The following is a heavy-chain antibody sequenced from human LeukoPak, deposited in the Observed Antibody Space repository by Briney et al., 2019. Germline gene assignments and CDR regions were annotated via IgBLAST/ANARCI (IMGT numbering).Heavy chain of an antibody. V-gene: IGHV5-51*01. CDR2: ISPGDYDS. CDR3: ARRTEKGAAGIRTFVD. CDR1: GYHSSRYW. D-gene: IGHD6-13*01. Sequence: GGSLETSFKATGYHSSRYWIGWGRQIPGKGLGWIGIISPGDYDSRYSPSFQGQVTISADKSISTAYLQRSSLKASDTAVYYCARRTEKGAAGIRTFVDWGQGTLVTVAS. J-gene: IGHJ4*02.